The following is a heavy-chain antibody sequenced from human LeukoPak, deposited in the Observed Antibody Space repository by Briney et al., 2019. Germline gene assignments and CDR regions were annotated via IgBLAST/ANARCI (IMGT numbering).Heavy chain of an antibody. CDR2: ISSSGSTI. Sequence: GGSLRLSCTASGFSFSDYYMSWIRQAPGKGLEWVSYISSSGSTIDYADSVKGRFTISRDNAKNSLSLQMNSLRDEDTAVYYCARGYNELLWFGELSRNSLYYFDYWGQGTLVTVSS. J-gene: IGHJ4*02. V-gene: IGHV3-11*01. CDR3: ARGYNELLWFGELSRNSLYYFDY. D-gene: IGHD3-10*01. CDR1: GFSFSDYY.